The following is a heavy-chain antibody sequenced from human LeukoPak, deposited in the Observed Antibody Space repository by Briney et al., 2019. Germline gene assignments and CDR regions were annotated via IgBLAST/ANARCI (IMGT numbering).Heavy chain of an antibody. J-gene: IGHJ4*02. V-gene: IGHV4-38-2*02. CDR1: GGSISSYY. CDR2: IYHTGRT. D-gene: IGHD5-24*01. Sequence: SETLSLTCTVSGGSISSYYWGWIRQPPGKGLEWIGSIYHTGRTYYNPSLKSRVTISVDTSKNQFSLKLSSVTAADTAVYYCASLGYRAFDYWGQGTLVTVSS. CDR3: ASLGYRAFDY.